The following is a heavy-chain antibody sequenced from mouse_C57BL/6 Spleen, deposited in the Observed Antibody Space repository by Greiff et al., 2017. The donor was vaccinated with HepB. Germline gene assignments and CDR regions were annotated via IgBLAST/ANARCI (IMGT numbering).Heavy chain of an antibody. J-gene: IGHJ1*03. CDR2: IYPGDGDT. D-gene: IGHD1-1*01. CDR1: GYAFSSSW. CDR3: ARSYYYGSNDWYFDV. V-gene: IGHV1-82*01. Sequence: VQLQQSGPELVKPGASVKISCKASGYAFSSSWMNWVKQRPGKGLEWIGRIYPGDGDTNYNGKFKGKATLTADKSSSTAYMQLSSLTSEDSAVYFCARSYYYGSNDWYFDVWGTGTTVTVSS.